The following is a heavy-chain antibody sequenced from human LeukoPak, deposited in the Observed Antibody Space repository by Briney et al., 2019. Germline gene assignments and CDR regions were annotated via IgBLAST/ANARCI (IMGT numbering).Heavy chain of an antibody. V-gene: IGHV3-23*01. CDR2: ISGSGGST. CDR3: AKDSLPGYSSSWNYFDY. Sequence: PGGSPRLSCAASGFTFSSYAMSWVRQAPGKGLEWVSAISGSGGSTYYADSVKGRFTISRDNSKNTLYLQMNSLRAEDTAVYYCAKDSLPGYSSSWNYFDYWGQGTLVTVSS. J-gene: IGHJ4*02. CDR1: GFTFSSYA. D-gene: IGHD6-13*01.